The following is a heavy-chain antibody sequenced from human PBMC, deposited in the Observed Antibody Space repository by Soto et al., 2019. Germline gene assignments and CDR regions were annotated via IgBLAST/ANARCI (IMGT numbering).Heavy chain of an antibody. Sequence: QVQLVESGGGVVQPGRSLRLSCAASGFTFSSYDMHWVRQAPGKGLEWVAVIWYDGSNKYYGDSVKGRFTISRDNSKNTLYLQMNSLRAEDTAVYYCARDRGSSCLDDWGQGTLVTVSS. J-gene: IGHJ4*02. CDR3: ARDRGSSCLDD. CDR1: GFTFSSYD. V-gene: IGHV3-33*01. CDR2: IWYDGSNK. D-gene: IGHD6-13*01.